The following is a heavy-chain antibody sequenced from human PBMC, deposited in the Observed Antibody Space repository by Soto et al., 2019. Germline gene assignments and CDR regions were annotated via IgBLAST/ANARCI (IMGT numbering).Heavy chain of an antibody. CDR1: GGSISSYY. CDR2: IYYSGST. V-gene: IGHV4-59*01. J-gene: IGHJ6*03. Sequence: SETLSLTCTVYGGSISSYYWSWIRQPPGKGLEWIGYIYYSGSTNYNPSLKSRVTISVDTSKNHFSLKLSSVTAADTAVYYCARVYSWCGQSTVRYYYYMDVWGKGTTVTVSS. D-gene: IGHD2-15*01. CDR3: ARVYSWCGQSTVRYYYYMDV.